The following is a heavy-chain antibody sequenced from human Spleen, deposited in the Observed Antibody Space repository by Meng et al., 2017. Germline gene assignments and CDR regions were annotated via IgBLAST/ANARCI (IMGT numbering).Heavy chain of an antibody. J-gene: IGHJ4*01. CDR1: GGSATSAGYY. CDR2: IYHSGST. Sequence: SETLSLTCTVSGGSATSAGYYWSWIRQPPGKGLEWIGYIYHSGSTNYNSSLKSRVTIPVDKSKNQISLKLSPVTAADKAVYCCARDLKGCSSTSCYVYFDYWGQGTLVTVSS. V-gene: IGHV4-61*08. D-gene: IGHD2-2*01. CDR3: ARDLKGCSSTSCYVYFDY.